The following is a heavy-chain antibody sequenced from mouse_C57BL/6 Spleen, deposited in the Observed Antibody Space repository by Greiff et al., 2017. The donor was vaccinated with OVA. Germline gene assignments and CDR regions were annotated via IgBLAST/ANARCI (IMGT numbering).Heavy chain of an antibody. CDR3: ARLYDGYPWFAY. CDR1: GFTFSSYT. V-gene: IGHV5-9*01. D-gene: IGHD2-3*01. CDR2: ISGGGGNT. J-gene: IGHJ3*01. Sequence: EVMLVESGGGLVKPGGSLKLSCAASGFTFSSYTMSWVRQTPEKRLEWVATISGGGGNTYYPDSVKGRFTISRDNAKNTLYLQMSSLSSEDTALYYCARLYDGYPWFAYWGQGTLVTVSA.